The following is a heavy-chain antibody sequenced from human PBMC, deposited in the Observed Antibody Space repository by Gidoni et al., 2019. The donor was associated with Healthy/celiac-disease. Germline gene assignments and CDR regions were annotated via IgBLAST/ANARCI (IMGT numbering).Heavy chain of an antibody. V-gene: IGHV4-34*01. D-gene: IGHD1-1*01. Sequence: QVQLQQWGAGLLKPSETLSLTCAVYGGSFSGYYWSWIRQPPGKGLEWIWEINNSGSTNYTPSLKSRVTISVDTSKNQFSLKLSSVTAAATAVYYWARAPHWWFDPWGQGTLVTVSS. J-gene: IGHJ5*02. CDR2: INNSGST. CDR3: ARAPHWWFDP. CDR1: GGSFSGYY.